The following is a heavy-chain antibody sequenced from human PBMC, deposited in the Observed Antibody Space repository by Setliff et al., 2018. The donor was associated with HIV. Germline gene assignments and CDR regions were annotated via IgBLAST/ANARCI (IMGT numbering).Heavy chain of an antibody. CDR1: GFTLGGHF. CDR2: IGYSGTPI. V-gene: IGHV3-11*04. Sequence: GGSLRLSCADSGFTLGGHFMSWIRQAPGKGLEWVSYIGYSGTPIYYADSVKGRFTVSRDTAKNSLYLQMNSLRAEDTAVYYCAREWNGGYDYWGQGTLVTVSS. D-gene: IGHD2-8*01. CDR3: AREWNGGYDY. J-gene: IGHJ4*02.